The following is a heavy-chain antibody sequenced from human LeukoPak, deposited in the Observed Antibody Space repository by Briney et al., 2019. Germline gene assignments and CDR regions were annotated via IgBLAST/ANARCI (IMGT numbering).Heavy chain of an antibody. J-gene: IGHJ1*01. CDR1: GYSFTSYW. CDR2: IYPGDSDT. Sequence: GEPLKISCKGSGYSFTSYWIGWVRQMTGKGLEWMGFIYPGDSDTRDSPSFHGQVTISADKSATTAYLQWGSLKASDTAMYYCARRGVAATGNAEFFQHWGQGTLVTVSS. CDR3: ARRGVAATGNAEFFQH. D-gene: IGHD1-1*01. V-gene: IGHV5-51*01.